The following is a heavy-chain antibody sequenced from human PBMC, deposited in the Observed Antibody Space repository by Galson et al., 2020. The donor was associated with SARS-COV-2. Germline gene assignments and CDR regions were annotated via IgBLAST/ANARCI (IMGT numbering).Heavy chain of an antibody. J-gene: IGHJ4*02. CDR3: ARGTPDFDY. CDR1: GFTFSSYA. D-gene: IGHD2-2*01. V-gene: IGHV3-30-3*01. CDR2: ISYDGSNK. Sequence: TGGSLRLSCAASGFTFSSYAMHWVRQAPGKGLEWVAVISYDGSNKYYADSVKGRFTISRDNSKNTLYLQMNSLRAEDTAVYYCARGTPDFDYWGQGTLVTVSS.